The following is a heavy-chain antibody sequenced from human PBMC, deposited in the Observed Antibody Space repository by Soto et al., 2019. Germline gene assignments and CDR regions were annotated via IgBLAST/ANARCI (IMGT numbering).Heavy chain of an antibody. Sequence: GGSLRLSCAASGFTFSSYVMHWVRQAPGKGLEWVAVISYDGSNKYYADSVKGRFTISRDNSKNTLYLQMNSLRAEDTAVYYCVGAATDYYYYGMDVWGQGTTVTVSS. CDR3: VGAATDYYYYGMDV. D-gene: IGHD2-15*01. CDR1: GFTFSSYV. CDR2: ISYDGSNK. V-gene: IGHV3-30*03. J-gene: IGHJ6*02.